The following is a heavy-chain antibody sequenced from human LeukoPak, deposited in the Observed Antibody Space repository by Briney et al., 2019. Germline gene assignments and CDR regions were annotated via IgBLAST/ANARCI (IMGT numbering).Heavy chain of an antibody. CDR1: GFTFSSYS. J-gene: IGHJ3*02. CDR3: ARDLRPYDAFDI. CDR2: ISSSSSYI. Sequence: GGSLILSCAASGFTFSSYSMNWVRQAPGKGLEWVSSISSSSSYIYYADSVKGRFTISRDNAKNSLYLQMNSLRAEDTAVYYCARDLRPYDAFDIWGQGTMVTVSS. V-gene: IGHV3-21*01.